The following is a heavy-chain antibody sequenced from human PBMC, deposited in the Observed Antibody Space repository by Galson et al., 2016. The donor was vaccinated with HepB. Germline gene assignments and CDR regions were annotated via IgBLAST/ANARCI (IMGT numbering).Heavy chain of an antibody. CDR2: IKSETDGGTA. CDR3: ATLSKGAIDF. J-gene: IGHJ6*02. CDR1: GFTFSNAW. V-gene: IGHV3-15*01. D-gene: IGHD5/OR15-5a*01. Sequence: SLRLSCAASGFTFSNAWMTWVRQAPGKGLEWVGRIKSETDGGTAVYAAPVKGRFTISRDGSKNTLHLQMDSLITEDTAVYYCATLSKGAIDFRGQGTTVTVSS.